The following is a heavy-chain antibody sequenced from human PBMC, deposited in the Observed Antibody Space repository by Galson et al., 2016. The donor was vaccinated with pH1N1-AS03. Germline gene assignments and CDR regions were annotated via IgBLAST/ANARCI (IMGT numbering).Heavy chain of an antibody. CDR1: GFSINSYW. Sequence: SLRLSCAASGFSINSYWMTWVRQAPGKGPEWVANIKKDGSEKYYVDSVKGRFTISRDNAENSVYLQLNSLRAEDTAVYYCAAWGYIPNTHGLDVWGRGTTVTVSS. CDR3: AAWGYIPNTHGLDV. V-gene: IGHV3-7*01. J-gene: IGHJ6*04. D-gene: IGHD5-12*01. CDR2: IKKDGSEK.